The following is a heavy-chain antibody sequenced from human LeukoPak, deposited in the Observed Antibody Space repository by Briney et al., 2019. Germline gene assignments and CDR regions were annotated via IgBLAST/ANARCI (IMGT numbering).Heavy chain of an antibody. J-gene: IGHJ4*02. CDR3: ARGRGYCSGGSCYGGLPDY. CDR2: INHSGST. CDR1: GGSFSGYY. Sequence: SSETLSLTCAVYGGSFSGYYWSWIRQPPGKGLEWIGEINHSGSTNYNPSLKSRVTISVDTSKNQFSLKLSSVTAADTAVYYCARGRGYCSGGSCYGGLPDYWGQGTLVTVSS. V-gene: IGHV4-34*01. D-gene: IGHD2-15*01.